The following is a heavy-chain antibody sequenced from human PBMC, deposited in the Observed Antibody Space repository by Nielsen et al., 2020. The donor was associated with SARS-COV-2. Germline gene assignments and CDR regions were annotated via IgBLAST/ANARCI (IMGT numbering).Heavy chain of an antibody. CDR1: GLTFSNFA. J-gene: IGHJ6*02. D-gene: IGHD6-19*01. CDR3: TRRVAGGTMDV. CDR2: IGVSGGGT. V-gene: IGHV3-23*01. Sequence: GGSLRLSCAASGLTFSNFAMNCVRQAPGKGLEWVSTIGVSGGGTYYADSLKGRFTISRDNSKNTLYLQMNSLGADDTAIYYCTRRVAGGTMDVWGQGTTVTVSS.